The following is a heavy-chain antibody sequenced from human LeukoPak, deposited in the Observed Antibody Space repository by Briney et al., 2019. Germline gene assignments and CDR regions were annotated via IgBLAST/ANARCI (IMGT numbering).Heavy chain of an antibody. Sequence: PSETLSLNCAVYGGSFSGYYWSWIRQPPGKGLEWIGEINHSGSTNYNPSLKSRVTISVDTSKNQFSLKLSSVTAADTAVYYCARGSPYYYDSSGYLSSGPQGYWGQGTLVTVSS. CDR2: INHSGST. CDR3: ARGSPYYYDSSGYLSSGPQGY. J-gene: IGHJ4*02. D-gene: IGHD3-22*01. V-gene: IGHV4-34*01. CDR1: GGSFSGYY.